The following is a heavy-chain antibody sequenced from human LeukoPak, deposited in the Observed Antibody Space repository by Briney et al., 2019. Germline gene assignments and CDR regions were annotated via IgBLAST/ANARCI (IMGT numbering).Heavy chain of an antibody. CDR2: INPNSGDT. J-gene: IGHJ4*02. Sequence: ASVKVSCKASGYTFTGYYMHWVRQAPGQGLECMGWINPNSGDTNYAQKFQGRVTVTRDTSISTAYMELSRLRSDDTAVYCGARLGSSGWYVHPTLDYWGQGTLVTVSS. CDR1: GYTFTGYY. V-gene: IGHV1-2*02. D-gene: IGHD6-19*01. CDR3: ARLGSSGWYVHPTLDY.